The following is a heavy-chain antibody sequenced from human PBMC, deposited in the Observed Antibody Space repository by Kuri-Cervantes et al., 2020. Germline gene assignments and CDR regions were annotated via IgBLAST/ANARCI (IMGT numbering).Heavy chain of an antibody. V-gene: IGHV4-4*02. CDR2: IYHSGST. CDR3: ARTRIAVAGTFDY. J-gene: IGHJ4*02. CDR1: GGSISSSNW. Sequence: SETLSLTCAVSGGSISSSNWWSWVRQPPGKGLEWIGEIYHSGSTNYNPSLKSRVTISVDKSKNQFSLKLSSVTAADTAVYYCARTRIAVAGTFDYWGQGTLVTVSS. D-gene: IGHD6-19*01.